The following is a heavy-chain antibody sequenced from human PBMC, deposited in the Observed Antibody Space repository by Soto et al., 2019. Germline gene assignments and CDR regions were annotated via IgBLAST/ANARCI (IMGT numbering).Heavy chain of an antibody. CDR1: ELECGDYG. J-gene: IGHJ4*01. CDR2: IRAKPAGGTA. D-gene: IGHD3-10*01. Sequence: GGLLRLWYGTSELECGDYGGTWIRQDKGRGLEWVAFIRAKPAGGTAEYAASVKGRFTVSRDGSESIVYLQMNSLEKEDTGMYYCSRIGAGAAARWFLDYWGHGTPVTSPQ. CDR3: SRIGAGAAARWFLDY. V-gene: IGHV3-49*01.